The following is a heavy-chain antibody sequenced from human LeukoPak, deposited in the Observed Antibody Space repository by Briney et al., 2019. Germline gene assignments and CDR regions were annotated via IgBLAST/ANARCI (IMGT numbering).Heavy chain of an antibody. CDR3: ARVFGELLYSWFDP. V-gene: IGHV1-8*01. J-gene: IGHJ5*02. D-gene: IGHD3-10*02. CDR1: GYTFISYD. CDR2: MNPNSGNT. Sequence: ASVKVSCKASGYTFISYDINWVRQATGQGLEWMGWMNPNSGNTGYAQKFQGRVTMTRNTSISTAYMELSSLRSEDTAVYYCARVFGELLYSWFDPWGQGTLVTVSS.